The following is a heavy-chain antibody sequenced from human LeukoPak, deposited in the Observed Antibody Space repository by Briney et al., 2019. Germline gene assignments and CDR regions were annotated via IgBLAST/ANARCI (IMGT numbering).Heavy chain of an antibody. CDR3: ARDHYFGDSGYSRSLDY. J-gene: IGHJ4*02. CDR1: GFALNGYS. D-gene: IGHD3-10*01. CDR2: ISGDSTNI. V-gene: IGHV3-48*01. Sequence: GGSLRLSCAASGFALNGYSMNWARQAPGKGLEWISYISGDSTNIFYADSVKGRFTISRDNAKNSLYLQMNGLRAEDTAVYYCARDHYFGDSGYSRSLDYWGQGTLVTASS.